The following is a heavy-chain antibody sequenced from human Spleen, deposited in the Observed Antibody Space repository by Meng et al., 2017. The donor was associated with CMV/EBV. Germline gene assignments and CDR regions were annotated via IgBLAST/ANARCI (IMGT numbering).Heavy chain of an antibody. Sequence: MFRTYGVIWVRQAPGKGLEWVSYISSSGTYIFCADSVRGRFTISRDNAKNSVFLQTNSLTAEDTAVYYCAREQTGAIYGVVRPFDLWGQGTLVTVSS. J-gene: IGHJ5*02. CDR1: MFRTYG. V-gene: IGHV3-21*06. CDR2: ISSSGTYI. D-gene: IGHD3-3*01. CDR3: AREQTGAIYGVVRPFDL.